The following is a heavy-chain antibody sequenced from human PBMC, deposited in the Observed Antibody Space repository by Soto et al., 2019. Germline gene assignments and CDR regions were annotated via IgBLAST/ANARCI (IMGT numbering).Heavy chain of an antibody. CDR1: GFTFTSSA. D-gene: IGHD2-8*01. CDR3: AALGVNFDH. CDR2: IGVGSGNR. V-gene: IGHV1-58*01. J-gene: IGHJ4*02. Sequence: SGKVSCKASGFTFTSSAVQWVRQARGQRLEWIGWIGVGSGNRHYAQKFQERVTITRDMSTNTAYMELSSLRSEDTAVYYCAALGVNFDHWGQGTQVTVSS.